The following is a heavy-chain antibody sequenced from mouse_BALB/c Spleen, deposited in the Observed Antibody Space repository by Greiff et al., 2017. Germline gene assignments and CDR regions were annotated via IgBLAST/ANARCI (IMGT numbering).Heavy chain of an antibody. CDR3: ASGGYDYDSSYAIDY. Sequence: EVQLQQSGAELVRPGALVKLSCKASGFNIKDYYMHWVKQRPEQGLEWIGWIDPENGNTIYDPKFQGKASITADTSSNTAYLQLSSLTSEDTAVYYCASGGYDYDSSYAIDYWGQGTSVTVSS. V-gene: IGHV14-1*02. D-gene: IGHD2-4*01. J-gene: IGHJ4*01. CDR1: GFNIKDYY. CDR2: IDPENGNT.